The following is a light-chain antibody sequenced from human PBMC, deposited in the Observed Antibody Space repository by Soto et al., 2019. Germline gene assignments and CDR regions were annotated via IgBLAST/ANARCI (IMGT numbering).Light chain of an antibody. CDR3: AAWDDILNGHYV. CDR1: SSNIGSNT. CDR2: SNN. Sequence: QSVLTQPPSASGTPGQRVTISCSGSSSNIGSNTVNWYQQLPGTAPKLLIYSNNQRPSGVPDRFSGSKSGTSASLAISGLQSEDEADYYCAAWDDILNGHYVSVTGTKVTVL. V-gene: IGLV1-44*01. J-gene: IGLJ1*01.